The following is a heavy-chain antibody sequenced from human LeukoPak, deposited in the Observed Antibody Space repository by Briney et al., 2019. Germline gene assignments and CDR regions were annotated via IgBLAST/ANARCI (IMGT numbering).Heavy chain of an antibody. D-gene: IGHD1-26*01. Sequence: GGPLRLSCAASGFTFSSYSMNWVRQAPGKGLEWVSFISSSSSTIYYADSVKGRFTISRDNAKNSLYLQMNSLRAEDTAVYCCARDRGGSYSAIDYWGQGTLVTVSS. CDR1: GFTFSSYS. CDR3: ARDRGGSYSAIDY. V-gene: IGHV3-48*04. CDR2: ISSSSSTI. J-gene: IGHJ4*02.